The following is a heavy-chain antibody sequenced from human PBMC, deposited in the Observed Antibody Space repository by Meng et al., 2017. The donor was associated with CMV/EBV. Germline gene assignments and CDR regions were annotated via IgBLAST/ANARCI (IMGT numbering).Heavy chain of an antibody. V-gene: IGHV3-30*04. J-gene: IGHJ6*02. D-gene: IGHD3-3*01. CDR2: TSYDGSNK. CDR3: ARDYEYYDFWSGYYTRGYYYYGMDV. CDR1: GFTFSSYA. Sequence: GESLKISCAASGFTFSSYAMHWVRQAPGKGLEWVAVTSYDGSNKYYADSVKGRFTISRDNSKNTLYLQMNSLRAEDTAVYYCARDYEYYDFWSGYYTRGYYYYGMDVWGQGTTVTVSS.